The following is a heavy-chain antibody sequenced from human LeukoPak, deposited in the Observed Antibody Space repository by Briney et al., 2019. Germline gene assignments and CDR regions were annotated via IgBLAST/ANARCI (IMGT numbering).Heavy chain of an antibody. CDR2: TRYDGGNE. D-gene: IGHD3/OR15-3a*01. V-gene: IGHV3-30*02. CDR1: GFTFSSYD. J-gene: IGHJ4*02. CDR3: VKENVDNYVDY. Sequence: GGSLRLSCAASGFTFSSYDMHWVRQPPGKGLEWVAFTRYDGGNEYYADSVKGRFTISRDKSKSTLYLQMNSLRAEDTAVYYCVKENVDNYVDYWGQGTLVTVSS.